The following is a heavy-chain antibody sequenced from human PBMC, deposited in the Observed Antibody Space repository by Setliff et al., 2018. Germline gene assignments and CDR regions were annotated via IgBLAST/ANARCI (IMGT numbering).Heavy chain of an antibody. CDR3: ARDRAAIVVGPPTAAFDI. D-gene: IGHD2-2*01. J-gene: IGHJ3*02. Sequence: ASVKVSCKTSGYTFISYGINWVRQAPGQGLEWMGWISAYAQKFQGRVTMTTDTSTNTAFMELRSLRSDDTAVYYCARDRAAIVVGPPTAAFDIWGQGTTVTVSS. CDR1: GYTFISYG. V-gene: IGHV1-18*01. CDR2: ISA.